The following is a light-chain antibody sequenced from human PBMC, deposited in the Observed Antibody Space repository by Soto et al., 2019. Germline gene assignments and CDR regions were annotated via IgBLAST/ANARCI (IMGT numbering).Light chain of an antibody. CDR1: QSVGSW. V-gene: IGKV1-5*03. CDR2: QAS. J-gene: IGKJ1*01. Sequence: DIQITQSPSTLSASVGDRVTITCRASQSVGSWLAWYQQKPGKAPKLLIYQASSLENGVPSRFSGSGSGTEFTLTISSLQSDDFATYYCLQSNSYWTFGQGTRWIS. CDR3: LQSNSYWT.